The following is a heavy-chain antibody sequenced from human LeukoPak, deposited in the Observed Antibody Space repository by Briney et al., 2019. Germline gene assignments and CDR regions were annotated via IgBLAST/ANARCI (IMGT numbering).Heavy chain of an antibody. Sequence: ASVKVSCKASGGTFSSYAISWVRQAPGQGLEWMGWINPNSGGTNYAQKFQGRVTMTRDTSISTAYMELSRLRSDDTAVYYCAKDLATVTTFPGPWGQGTLVTVSS. J-gene: IGHJ5*02. CDR2: INPNSGGT. V-gene: IGHV1-2*02. D-gene: IGHD4-17*01. CDR3: AKDLATVTTFPGP. CDR1: GGTFSSYA.